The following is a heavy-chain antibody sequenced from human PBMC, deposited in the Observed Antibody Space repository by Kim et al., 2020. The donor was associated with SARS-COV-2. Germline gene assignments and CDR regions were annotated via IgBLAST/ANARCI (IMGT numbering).Heavy chain of an antibody. V-gene: IGHV4-39*07. D-gene: IGHD3-22*01. CDR3: ARSATFYDSSGYYIDY. Sequence: SLKSRVTISVDTSKNQFSLKVSSVTAADTAVYYCARSATFYDSSGYYIDYWGQGTLVTVSS. J-gene: IGHJ4*02.